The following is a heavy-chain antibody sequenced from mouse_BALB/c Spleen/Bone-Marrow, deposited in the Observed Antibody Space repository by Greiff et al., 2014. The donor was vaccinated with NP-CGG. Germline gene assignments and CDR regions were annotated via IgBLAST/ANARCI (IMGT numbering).Heavy chain of an antibody. V-gene: IGHV14-3*02. CDR1: GFNIKDTY. D-gene: IGHD1-1*01. CDR3: ASYYYGSSLFAY. J-gene: IGHJ3*01. CDR2: LDPANGNT. Sequence: VHVKQSGAELVKPGASVKLSCTASGFNIKDTYMHWVKQRPEQGLEWIGRLDPANGNTKYDPKFQGKATITADTSSNTAYLQLSSLTSEDTAVYYCASYYYGSSLFAYWGQGTLVTVSA.